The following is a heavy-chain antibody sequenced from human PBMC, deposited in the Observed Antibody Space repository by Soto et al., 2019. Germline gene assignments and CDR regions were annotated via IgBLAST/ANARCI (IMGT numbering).Heavy chain of an antibody. CDR1: GGSISSSSYY. Sequence: PSETLSLTCTVSGGSISSSSYYWGWIRQPPGKGLEWFGSIYYSGSTNYNPSLKSRVTISVDTSKNQFSLKLSSVTAADTAVYYCAREAIVVVPAANRKKSEGFDYWGQGTLVTVSS. V-gene: IGHV4-39*07. D-gene: IGHD2-2*01. J-gene: IGHJ4*02. CDR3: AREAIVVVPAANRKKSEGFDY. CDR2: IYYSGST.